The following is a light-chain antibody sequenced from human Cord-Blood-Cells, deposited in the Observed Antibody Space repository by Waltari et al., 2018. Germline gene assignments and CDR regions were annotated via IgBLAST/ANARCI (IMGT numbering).Light chain of an antibody. J-gene: IGKJ1*01. Sequence: DIQMTQSPSSLSASVGDRVTITCRASQSISSYLNWYQQKPGKAPKLLIYAASSLQSGVPSRFSGSGSGTDFTLTIISLQPEEFATYYGQQSYSTPRTFGQGTKVEIK. CDR3: QQSYSTPRT. CDR2: AAS. V-gene: IGKV1-39*01. CDR1: QSISSY.